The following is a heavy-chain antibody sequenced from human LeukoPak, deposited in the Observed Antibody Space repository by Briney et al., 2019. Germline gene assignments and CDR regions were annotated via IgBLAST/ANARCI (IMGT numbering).Heavy chain of an antibody. Sequence: SGTLSLTCAVCGGSISSSNWWSWVRQPPGKGLEWIGEIYHSGSTNYNPPLKSRVTISVDKSKNQFSLKLSSVTAADTAMYYCARVAVARLAYFDYWGQGTLVTVSS. V-gene: IGHV4-4*02. J-gene: IGHJ4*02. CDR1: GGSISSSNW. CDR2: IYHSGST. D-gene: IGHD6-19*01. CDR3: ARVAVARLAYFDY.